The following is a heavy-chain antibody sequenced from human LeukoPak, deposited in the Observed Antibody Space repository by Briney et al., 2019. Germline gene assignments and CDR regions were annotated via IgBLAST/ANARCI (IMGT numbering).Heavy chain of an antibody. J-gene: IGHJ4*02. Sequence: GVSLTLSCATSRFPFSIYAMTWLRQAPGKGREWVSTVDSGGSTYYADSVKGRFTISRDNSKNTLHLQMNTLRAEDTAVYYCAKDDGGRGLDYWGQGPLVTVSS. CDR3: AKDDGGRGLDY. D-gene: IGHD3-16*01. CDR1: RFPFSIYA. CDR2: VDSGGST. V-gene: IGHV3-23*01.